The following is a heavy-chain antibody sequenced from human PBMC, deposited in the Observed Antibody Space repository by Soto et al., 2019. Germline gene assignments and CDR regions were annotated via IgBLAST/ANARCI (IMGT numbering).Heavy chain of an antibody. V-gene: IGHV4-59*01. CDR3: AGAPGYSYGKYYYYYYGMDV. CDR2: IYYSGST. Sequence: SETLSLTCTVSGGSISSYYWSWIRQPPGKGLEWIGYIYYSGSTNYNPSLKSRVTISVDTSKNQFSLKLSSVTAADTAVYYCAGAPGYSYGKYYYYYYGMDVWGQGTTVTVSS. CDR1: GGSISSYY. D-gene: IGHD5-18*01. J-gene: IGHJ6*02.